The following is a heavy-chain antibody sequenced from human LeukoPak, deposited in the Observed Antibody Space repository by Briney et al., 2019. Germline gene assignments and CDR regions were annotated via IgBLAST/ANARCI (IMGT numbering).Heavy chain of an antibody. CDR1: GGSFSGYY. J-gene: IGHJ4*02. V-gene: IGHV4-34*01. CDR2: INHSGST. CDR3: ARCRGVAPVED. Sequence: SETLSLTCAVYGGSFSGYYWSWIRQPPGKGLEWIGEINHSGSTNYNPSLKSRVTISVDTSKNQFSLKLSSVTAADTAVYYCARCRGVAPVEDWGQGTLVTVSS. D-gene: IGHD2-2*01.